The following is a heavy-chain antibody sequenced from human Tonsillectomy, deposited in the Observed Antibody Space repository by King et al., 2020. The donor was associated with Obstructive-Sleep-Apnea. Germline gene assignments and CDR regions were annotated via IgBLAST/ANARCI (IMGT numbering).Heavy chain of an antibody. CDR1: GFTFSSYA. Sequence: QVQLVESGGGVVQPGRSLRLSCAASGFTFSSYAMHWVRQAPGKGLEWVAVISYDGSNKYYADSVKGRFTISRDNSKNTLYLQMSSLRAEDTAVYYCARDLGYSYGYYYYGMDVWGQGTTVTVSS. CDR2: ISYDGSNK. CDR3: ARDLGYSYGYYYYGMDV. V-gene: IGHV3-30*04. J-gene: IGHJ6*02. D-gene: IGHD5-18*01.